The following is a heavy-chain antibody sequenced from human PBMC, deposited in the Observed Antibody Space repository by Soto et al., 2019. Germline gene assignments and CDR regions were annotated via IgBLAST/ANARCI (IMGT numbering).Heavy chain of an antibody. CDR2: IDPSDSYT. CDR1: GYSFTSYW. V-gene: IGHV5-10-1*01. D-gene: IGHD1-26*01. CDR3: ARDLSGSYPKALRY. Sequence: PGESLKISCKGSGYSFTSYWISWVRQMPGKGLEWMGRIDPSDSYTNYSPSFQGHVTISADKSISTAYMELSSLRSEDTAVYYCARDLSGSYPKALRYWGQGTLVTVSS. J-gene: IGHJ4*02.